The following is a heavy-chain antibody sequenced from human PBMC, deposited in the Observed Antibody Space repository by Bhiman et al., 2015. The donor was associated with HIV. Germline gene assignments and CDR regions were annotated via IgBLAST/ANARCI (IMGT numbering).Heavy chain of an antibody. D-gene: IGHD1-26*01. J-gene: IGHJ4*02. Sequence: EVQLVESGGGLVQPGGSLRLSCAASGFTFTGYEMNWVRQAPGKGLEWVSVIYSGGGTWYTGSVMGRFTISRDNSKNTLYLQMNSLRADDTAVYYCAGCEWELSPAFNYWGQGTLVTVSS. V-gene: IGHV3-53*01. CDR1: GFTFTGYE. CDR2: IYSGGGT. CDR3: AGCEWELSPAFNY.